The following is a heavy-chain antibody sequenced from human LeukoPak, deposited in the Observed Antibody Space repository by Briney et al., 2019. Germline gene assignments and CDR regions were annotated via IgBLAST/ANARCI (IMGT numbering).Heavy chain of an antibody. D-gene: IGHD1-26*01. CDR3: AKDKGISGSYGVFDY. V-gene: IGHV4-4*07. CDR1: GGSISSYY. CDR2: IYTSGST. J-gene: IGHJ4*02. Sequence: TSETLSLTCTVSGGSISSYYWSWIRQPAGKGLEWIGRIYTSGSTNYNPSLKSRVTMSVDTSKNQFSLKLSSVTAADTAVYYCAKDKGISGSYGVFDYWGQGTLVTVSS.